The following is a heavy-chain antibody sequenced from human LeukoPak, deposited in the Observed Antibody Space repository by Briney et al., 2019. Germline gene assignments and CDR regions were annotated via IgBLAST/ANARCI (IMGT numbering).Heavy chain of an antibody. Sequence: ASVKVSCKASGYTFTNFDINWVRQATGQGLEWMGIINPSGGSTSYAQKFQGRVTMTRDMSTSTVYMELSSLRSEDTAVYYCARESGIAVAGGGFFDYWGQGTLVTVSS. CDR1: GYTFTNFD. V-gene: IGHV1-46*01. CDR3: ARESGIAVAGGGFFDY. CDR2: INPSGGST. D-gene: IGHD6-19*01. J-gene: IGHJ4*02.